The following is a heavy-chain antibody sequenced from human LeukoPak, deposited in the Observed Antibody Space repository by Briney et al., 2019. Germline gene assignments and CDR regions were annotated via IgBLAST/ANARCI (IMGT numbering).Heavy chain of an antibody. V-gene: IGHV1-69*13. CDR3: ASKYCSSTSCYYYYYMDV. J-gene: IGHJ6*03. Sequence: SVKVSCKASGGTFSSYAISWVRQAPGQGLEWMGGIIPIFGTANYAQKFQGRVTITADESTSTAYMELSSLRSEDTAVYYCASKYCSSTSCYYYYYMDVWGKGTTVTVSS. CDR1: GGTFSSYA. CDR2: IIPIFGTA. D-gene: IGHD2-2*01.